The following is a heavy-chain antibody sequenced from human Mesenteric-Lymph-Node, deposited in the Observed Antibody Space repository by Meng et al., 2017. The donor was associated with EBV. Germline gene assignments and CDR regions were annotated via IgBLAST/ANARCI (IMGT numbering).Heavy chain of an antibody. V-gene: IGHV4-61*01. CDR3: ASQGYYDSGAWGDYFDY. J-gene: IGHJ4*02. CDR2: VHSTGST. D-gene: IGHD3-22*01. Sequence: QWQRQGSGPGLGKPSETLSLTCSVSGDSVNSATYYWSWIRKPPGKGLEWIASVHSTGSTNYNPSLMSRVTISLDTSKSQFSLTLTYVTAADTAVYYCASQGYYDSGAWGDYFDYWGQGSLVTVSS. CDR1: GDSVNSATYY.